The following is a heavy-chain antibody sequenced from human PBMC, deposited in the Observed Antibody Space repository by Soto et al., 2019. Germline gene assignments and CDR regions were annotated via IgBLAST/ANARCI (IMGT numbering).Heavy chain of an antibody. CDR1: GGSIKNYY. J-gene: IGHJ4*01. CDR2: IYYSGST. D-gene: IGHD3-9*01. CDR3: ARVGVTGWYYFDY. Sequence: TLSLTCTVSGGSIKNYYGSWIRQSPGKGLEWIGHIYYSGSTNYNPSLKSRLTISVDTSKNQFSLRLSSVTAADTAIYYCARVGVTGWYYFDYWGHGTLVTVSS. V-gene: IGHV4-59*01.